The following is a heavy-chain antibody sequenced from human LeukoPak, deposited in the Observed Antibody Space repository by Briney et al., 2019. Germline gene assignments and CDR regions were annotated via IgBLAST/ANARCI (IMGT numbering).Heavy chain of an antibody. V-gene: IGHV3-7*01. D-gene: IGHD3-22*01. CDR1: GFTFSSYW. CDR2: IKQDGSEK. J-gene: IGHJ4*02. CDR3: ARGSYDSSGYYNY. Sequence: GGSLRLSCAASGFTFSSYWMSWVRQAPGKGLEWVANIKQDGSEKYYVDSVKGRFTISRDNAKNSLYLQMNSLRSEDTAVYYCARGSYDSSGYYNYRGQGALVTVSS.